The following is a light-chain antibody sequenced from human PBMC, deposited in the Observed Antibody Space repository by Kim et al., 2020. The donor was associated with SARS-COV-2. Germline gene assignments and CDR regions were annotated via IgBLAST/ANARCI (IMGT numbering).Light chain of an antibody. V-gene: IGKV3-15*01. J-gene: IGKJ5*01. CDR2: GAS. CDR1: QSISSD. Sequence: EVVMTQSPATLSVSPGERVTLSCRASQSISSDLAWYQQKPGQAPKLLIFGASTRATGIPARFSGSGSGTEFTLTISSLQSEDFAVYYCQQYNNWPPITFGQGTRLEIK. CDR3: QQYNNWPPIT.